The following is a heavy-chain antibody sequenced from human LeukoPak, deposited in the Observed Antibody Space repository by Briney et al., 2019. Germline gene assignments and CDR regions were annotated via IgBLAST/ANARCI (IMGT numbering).Heavy chain of an antibody. V-gene: IGHV4-4*02. CDR1: GGSISGTNW. Sequence: SGTLSLTCGVSGGSISGTNWWSWVRQPPGQGLEWIGEISLAGQTNYNPSLNGRVTMSLDKSSNQLSLHLTSVTAADTATYFCSRESGPFCPFGYWGPGTLVIVSS. D-gene: IGHD1-26*01. CDR2: ISLAGQT. J-gene: IGHJ4*02. CDR3: SRESGPFCPFGY.